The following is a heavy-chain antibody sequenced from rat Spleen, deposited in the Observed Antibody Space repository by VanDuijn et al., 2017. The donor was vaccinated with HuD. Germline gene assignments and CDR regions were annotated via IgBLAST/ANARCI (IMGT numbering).Heavy chain of an antibody. J-gene: IGHJ2*01. CDR3: ARPRGTIAAIFDY. V-gene: IGHV5-58*01. CDR2: ISSDGGNT. CDR1: GFTFSTYW. D-gene: IGHD1-2*01. Sequence: EVQLVETGGGLVQPGRSLKLSCAASGFTFSTYWMYWVRQAPGKGLEWVSSISSDGGNTYYPDSVKGRFTISRDNAKSTLYLQMNSLRSEDTATYYCARPRGTIAAIFDYWGQGVMVTVSS.